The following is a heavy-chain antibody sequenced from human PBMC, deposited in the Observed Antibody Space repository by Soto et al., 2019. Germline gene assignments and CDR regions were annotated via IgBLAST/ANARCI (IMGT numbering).Heavy chain of an antibody. J-gene: IGHJ6*02. D-gene: IGHD2-8*01. CDR1: GYTFTSYG. V-gene: IGHV1-18*01. Sequence: QVQLVQSGAEVKKPGASVKVSCKASGYTFTSYGISWVRQAPGQGREWMGWISAYNGNTSYAQKLQGRVTMTTDTSTSTAYMELRSLRSDDTAVYYCARAGNIVLVVYAHNYGMDVCGQGTTVTVSS. CDR2: ISAYNGNT. CDR3: ARAGNIVLVVYAHNYGMDV.